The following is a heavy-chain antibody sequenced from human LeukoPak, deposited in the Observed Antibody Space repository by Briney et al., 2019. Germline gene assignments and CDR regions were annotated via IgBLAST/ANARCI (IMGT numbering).Heavy chain of an antibody. CDR1: GFTFSSYA. D-gene: IGHD2-15*01. J-gene: IGHJ4*02. V-gene: IGHV3-23*01. Sequence: GGSLRLSCAVSGFTFSSYAMSWVRQAPGKGLEWVSAIGGSGGSTYYADSVKGRFTISRDNSKNTLYLQMNSLRAEDTAVYYCAKGVWLYRFDYWGQGTLVTVSS. CDR3: AKGVWLYRFDY. CDR2: IGGSGGST.